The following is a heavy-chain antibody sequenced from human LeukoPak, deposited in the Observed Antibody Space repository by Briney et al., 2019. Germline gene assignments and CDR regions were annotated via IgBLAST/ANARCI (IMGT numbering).Heavy chain of an antibody. CDR1: GGSISSSSYY. V-gene: IGHV4-39*07. CDR2: IYYSGST. CDR3: ARAYYDILTGHMGNWFDP. J-gene: IGHJ5*02. D-gene: IGHD3-9*01. Sequence: SETLSLTCTVSGGSISSSSYYWGWIRQPPGKELEWIGSIYYSGSTYYNPSLKSRVTISVDTSKNQFSLKLSSVTAADTAVYYCARAYYDILTGHMGNWFDPWGQGTLVTVSS.